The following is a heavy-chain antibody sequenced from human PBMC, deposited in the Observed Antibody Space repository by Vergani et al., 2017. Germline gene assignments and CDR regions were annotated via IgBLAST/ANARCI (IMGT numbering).Heavy chain of an antibody. V-gene: IGHV3-30-3*01. Sequence: QVKLEESGGGVVQPGRSLRLSCAASGFSFGNYAMHWVRQAPGKGLEWVGVISYDGTEKKYADSVNGRFTISRDNSKNSLSLQMSGLSVEDTAVYYCVRLPRGPWNFDLWGRGTLITVSS. CDR1: GFSFGNYA. CDR2: ISYDGTEK. J-gene: IGHJ2*01. CDR3: VRLPRGPWNFDL.